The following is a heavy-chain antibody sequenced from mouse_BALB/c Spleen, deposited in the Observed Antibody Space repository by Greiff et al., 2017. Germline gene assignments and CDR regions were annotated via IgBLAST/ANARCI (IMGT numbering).Heavy chain of an antibody. CDR1: GYAFSSSW. D-gene: IGHD1-1*01. CDR2: IYPGDGDT. J-gene: IGHJ4*01. CDR3: ARGYGSSYYAMDY. Sequence: QVQLKESGPELVKPGASVKISCKASGYAFSSSWMNWVKQRPGQGLEWIGRIYPGDGDTNYNGKFKGKATLTADKSSSTAYMQLSSLTSVDSAVYFCARGYGSSYYAMDYWGQGTSVTVSS. V-gene: IGHV1-82*01.